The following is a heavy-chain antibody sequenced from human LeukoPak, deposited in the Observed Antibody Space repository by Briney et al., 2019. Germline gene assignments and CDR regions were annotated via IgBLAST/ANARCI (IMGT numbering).Heavy chain of an antibody. D-gene: IGHD5-12*01. J-gene: IGHJ4*02. V-gene: IGHV3-73*01. CDR2: IRRKGHNYAT. Sequence: GGSLRLSCAASGFSFSDSVMHWVRQASGKGLEWVGRIRRKGHNYATEYAASVKGRFTISRDDSRNTAYLQMNSLKTEDTAVYYCTPGRYGGYGFYCDYWGQGTLVTVSS. CDR1: GFSFSDSV. CDR3: TPGRYGGYGFYCDY.